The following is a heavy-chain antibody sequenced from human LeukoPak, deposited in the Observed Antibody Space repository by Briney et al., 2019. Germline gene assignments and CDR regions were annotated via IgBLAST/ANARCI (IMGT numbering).Heavy chain of an antibody. J-gene: IGHJ4*02. D-gene: IGHD6-13*01. Sequence: GGSLRLSCAASGFTFSIYSMKWVRQAPGKGLEWVSSISSSSSYIYYADSVKGRFTISRDKAKNSLYLQMNSLRAEDTAVYYCARSAAAVTFFDYWGRGTLVTVSS. CDR2: ISSSSSYI. CDR1: GFTFSIYS. V-gene: IGHV3-21*01. CDR3: ARSAAAVTFFDY.